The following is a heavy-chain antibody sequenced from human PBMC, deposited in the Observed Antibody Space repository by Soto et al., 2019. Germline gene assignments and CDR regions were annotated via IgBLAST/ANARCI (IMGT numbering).Heavy chain of an antibody. D-gene: IGHD6-19*01. CDR1: GYSFTTYY. Sequence: QVQLVQSGAEVKKPGASVKVSCKASGYSFTTYYIHWVRQAPGQGLEWMGWIIPNSGGANYAQRFRGRITMTRDTSISTAYLEVSRLKYDDTAVYYCARAAGNGVAGKTDAFDIWGQGTMVTVSS. CDR3: ARAAGNGVAGKTDAFDI. V-gene: IGHV1-2*02. CDR2: IIPNSGGA. J-gene: IGHJ3*02.